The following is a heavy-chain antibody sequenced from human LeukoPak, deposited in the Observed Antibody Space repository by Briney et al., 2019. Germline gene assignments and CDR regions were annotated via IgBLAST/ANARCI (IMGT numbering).Heavy chain of an antibody. CDR2: INAGNGQT. Sequence: ASVKVSCKASGYTFTSYAIHWVRQAPGQRLEWMGWINAGNGQTKYSQKFQRRVTITRDTSASTAYMELSSLRSEDTAVYYCARAGVVEMATVGFDYWGQGTLVTVSS. D-gene: IGHD5-24*01. CDR3: ARAGVVEMATVGFDY. CDR1: GYTFTSYA. V-gene: IGHV1-3*01. J-gene: IGHJ4*02.